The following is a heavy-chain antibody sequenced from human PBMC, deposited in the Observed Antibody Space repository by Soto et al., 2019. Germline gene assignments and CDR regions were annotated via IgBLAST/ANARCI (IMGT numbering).Heavy chain of an antibody. V-gene: IGHV3-33*01. CDR3: ARVPAWDYYYMDV. D-gene: IGHD2-2*01. CDR1: GFTFSSYG. CDR2: IWYDGSNK. J-gene: IGHJ6*03. Sequence: PGGSLRLSCAASGFTFSSYGMHWVRQAPGKGLEWVAVIWYDGSNKYYADSVKGRFTISRDNSKNTLYLQMNSLRAEDTAVYYCARVPAWDYYYMDVWGKGTTVTVSS.